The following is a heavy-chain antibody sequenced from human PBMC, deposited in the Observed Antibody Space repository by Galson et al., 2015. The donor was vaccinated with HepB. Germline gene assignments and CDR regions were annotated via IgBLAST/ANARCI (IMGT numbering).Heavy chain of an antibody. J-gene: IGHJ4*02. CDR2: ISYDGSNK. Sequence: SLRLSCAASGFTFSSYAMHWVRQAPGKGLEWVAVISYDGSNKYYADSVKGRFTISRDNSKNTLYLQMNSLRAEDTAVYYCAREPNGYYGSGSFSVFDYWGQGTLVTVSS. D-gene: IGHD3-10*01. CDR1: GFTFSSYA. CDR3: AREPNGYYGSGSFSVFDY. V-gene: IGHV3-30*04.